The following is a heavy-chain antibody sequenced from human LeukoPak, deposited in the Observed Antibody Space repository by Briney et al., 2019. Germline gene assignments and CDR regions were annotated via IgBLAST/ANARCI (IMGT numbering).Heavy chain of an antibody. V-gene: IGHV1-8*02. Sequence: GASVEVSCKASGYTFTGYYMHWVRQAPGQGLEWMGWMNPNSGNTGYAQKFQGRVTMTRNTSISTAYMELSSLRSEDTAVYYCARRGDLGYCSSTSCYGYYYYGMDVWGQGTTVTVSS. CDR3: ARRGDLGYCSSTSCYGYYYYGMDV. D-gene: IGHD2-2*01. J-gene: IGHJ6*02. CDR2: MNPNSGNT. CDR1: GYTFTGYY.